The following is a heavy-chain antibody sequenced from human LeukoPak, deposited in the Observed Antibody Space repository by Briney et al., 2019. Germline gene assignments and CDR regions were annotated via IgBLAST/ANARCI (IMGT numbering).Heavy chain of an antibody. CDR2: IYYSGST. CDR3: ARGVYYGSGSSRPYYYYYYMDV. Sequence: SETLSLTCTVSGYSISSGYYWGWIRQPPGKGLEWIGSIYYSGSTYYNPSLKSRVTISVDTSKNQFSLKLSSVTAADTAVYYCARGVYYGSGSSRPYYYYYYMDVWGKGTTVTISS. CDR1: GYSISSGYY. V-gene: IGHV4-38-2*02. J-gene: IGHJ6*03. D-gene: IGHD3-10*01.